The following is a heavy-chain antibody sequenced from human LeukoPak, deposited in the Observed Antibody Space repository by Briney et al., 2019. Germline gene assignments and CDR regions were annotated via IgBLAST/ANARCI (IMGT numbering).Heavy chain of an antibody. Sequence: ASVTVSCKDSGGTFSTYSINWVRQAPGQGLEWVGGILPIFRTANYAQNFKGRVTITADKSANTAYMDLNSLRPDDTAAYYCAAIFGVAPFDSWGQGTLVTVSS. J-gene: IGHJ4*02. CDR3: AAIFGVAPFDS. V-gene: IGHV1-69*06. D-gene: IGHD3-3*01. CDR2: ILPIFRTA. CDR1: GGTFSTYS.